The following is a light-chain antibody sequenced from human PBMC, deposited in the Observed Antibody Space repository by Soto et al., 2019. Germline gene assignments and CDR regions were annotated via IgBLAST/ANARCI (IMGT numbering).Light chain of an antibody. J-gene: IGKJ1*01. V-gene: IGKV3-15*01. Sequence: EIVMTQSPATLSVSPGERATLSCRAGQSVSSNLAWYQQKPGQAPKLLIYGASTRATGIPARFSGSGSGTEFTLTFSSLQSEDFAVYYCQQYNYWPQTFGQGTKVDIK. CDR3: QQYNYWPQT. CDR1: QSVSSN. CDR2: GAS.